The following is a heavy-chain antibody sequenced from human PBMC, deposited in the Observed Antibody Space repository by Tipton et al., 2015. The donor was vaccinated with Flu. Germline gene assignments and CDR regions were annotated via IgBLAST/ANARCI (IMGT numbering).Heavy chain of an antibody. D-gene: IGHD4-17*01. CDR3: ARDYGDLNWFDP. V-gene: IGHV4-61*09. J-gene: IGHJ5*02. CDR1: GGSISSSSYY. Sequence: TLSLTCTVSGGSISSSSYYWTWIRQPAGKGLEWIGQIYTSGSTKYNPSPKSRVTMSLDTSKNHFSLKLSSVTAADTAMYYCARDYGDLNWFDPWGQGTLVTVSS. CDR2: IYTSGST.